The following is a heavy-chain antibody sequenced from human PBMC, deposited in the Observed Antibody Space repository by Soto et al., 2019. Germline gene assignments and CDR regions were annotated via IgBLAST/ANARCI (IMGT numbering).Heavy chain of an antibody. V-gene: IGHV4-61*01. CDR3: ARGYRTSWYWFDL. CDR1: GGSVSGGTHY. D-gene: IGHD6-13*01. CDR2: IYNSGST. Sequence: QAQLQESGPGPVKPSETLSLTCTVSGGSVSGGTHYWSWIRQPPGKGLEWIGYIYNSGSTNYNPSLKSRVTISVDTSNNQFSLKLSSVTAADTAVYYCARGYRTSWYWFDLWGRGTLVTVSS. J-gene: IGHJ2*01.